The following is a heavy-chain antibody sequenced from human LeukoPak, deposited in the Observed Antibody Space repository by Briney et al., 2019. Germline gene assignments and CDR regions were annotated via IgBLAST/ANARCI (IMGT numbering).Heavy chain of an antibody. V-gene: IGHV4-59*08. CDR3: ATLAVGAGGPEFQH. D-gene: IGHD1-26*01. J-gene: IGHJ1*01. CDR2: IYYSGNT. CDR1: GDSISRFD. Sequence: PSETLSLTCTVSGDSISRFDWSWIRQPPEKRLEWIGYIYYSGNTNYNPSLKSRVTISLDASKNQFSLKLSSVTATDTAVYYCATLAVGAGGPEFQHWGQGSLVTVSS.